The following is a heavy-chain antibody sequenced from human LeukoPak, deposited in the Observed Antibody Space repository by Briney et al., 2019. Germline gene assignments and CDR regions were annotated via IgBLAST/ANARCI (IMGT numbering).Heavy chain of an antibody. CDR1: GFTFDDYA. V-gene: IGHV3-9*01. J-gene: IGHJ4*02. Sequence: GGSLRLSCAASGFTFDDYAMHWVRQAPGKGLEWVSGISWNSGSIGYADSVKGRFTISRDNAKNSLYLQMNSLRAEDTALHYCASAAYGYWGQGTLVTVSS. CDR3: ASAAYGY. CDR2: ISWNSGSI. D-gene: IGHD2-2*01.